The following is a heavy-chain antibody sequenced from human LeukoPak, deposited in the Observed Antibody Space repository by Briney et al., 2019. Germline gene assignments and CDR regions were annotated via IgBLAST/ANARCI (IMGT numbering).Heavy chain of an antibody. Sequence: SETLSLTCTVSGGSISSYYWSWIRQPPGKGLEWIGYIYYSGSTNYNPSLKSRVTISVDTSKNQFSLKLSSVTAADTAVYYSARVGGISAFDYWGQGTLVTVSS. V-gene: IGHV4-59*01. D-gene: IGHD6-13*01. CDR3: ARVGGISAFDY. J-gene: IGHJ4*02. CDR1: GGSISSYY. CDR2: IYYSGST.